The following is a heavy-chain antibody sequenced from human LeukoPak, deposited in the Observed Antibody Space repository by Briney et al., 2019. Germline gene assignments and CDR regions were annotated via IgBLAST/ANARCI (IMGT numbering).Heavy chain of an antibody. CDR1: GGSISSGGYY. D-gene: IGHD4-17*01. Sequence: PSETLSLTCTVSGGSISSGGYYWSWIRQHPGKGLEWIGYIYYSGSTYYNPSLKRRVTISVDTSKNQFSLKLSSVTAADTAVYYCARGYDYGDYVTSWQNWFDPWGQGTLVTVSS. CDR3: ARGYDYGDYVTSWQNWFDP. V-gene: IGHV4-31*03. CDR2: IYYSGST. J-gene: IGHJ5*02.